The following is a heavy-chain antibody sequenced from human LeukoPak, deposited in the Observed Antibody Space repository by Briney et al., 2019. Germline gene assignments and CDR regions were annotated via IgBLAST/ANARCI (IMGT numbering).Heavy chain of an antibody. Sequence: GGSLRLSCAASGFTFSSYWMSWVRQAPGKGLEWVANIKQDGSEKYYVDSVKGRFTISRDNAKNSLYLQMNSLRAEDTAVYYCARDQADVLLWFGELFYYXYMDXWXXXTTVTIS. V-gene: IGHV3-7*01. J-gene: IGHJ6*03. CDR1: GFTFSSYW. CDR3: ARDQADVLLWFGELFYYXYMDX. D-gene: IGHD3-10*01. CDR2: IKQDGSEK.